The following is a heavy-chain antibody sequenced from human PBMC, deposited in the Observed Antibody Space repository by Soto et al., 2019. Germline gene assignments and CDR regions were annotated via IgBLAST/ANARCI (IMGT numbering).Heavy chain of an antibody. Sequence: SVKVSCKASGGTFSSYAISWVRQAPGQGLEWMGGIIPIFGTANYAQKFQGRVTITADESTSTAYMELSSLRSEDTAVYYCARAYYCGGGAVCFRWFDPWGQGTLVTVSS. J-gene: IGHJ5*02. CDR1: GGTFSSYA. D-gene: IGHD2-21*01. V-gene: IGHV1-69*13. CDR3: ARAYYCGGGAVCFRWFDP. CDR2: IIPIFGTA.